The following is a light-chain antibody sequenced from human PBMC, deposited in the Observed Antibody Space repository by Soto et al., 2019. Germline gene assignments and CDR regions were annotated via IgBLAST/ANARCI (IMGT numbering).Light chain of an antibody. CDR1: NIGSKS. CDR3: QVWDSSSDFVV. V-gene: IGLV3-21*04. J-gene: IGLJ2*01. Sequence: SYELTQPPSVSVAPGKTARITCGGNNIGSKSEHWYQQKPGQAPVLVIYYDSDRPSGIPERFSGSNSGNTATLTISRVEAGGEADYYCQVWDSSSDFVVFGGGTKLTVL. CDR2: YDS.